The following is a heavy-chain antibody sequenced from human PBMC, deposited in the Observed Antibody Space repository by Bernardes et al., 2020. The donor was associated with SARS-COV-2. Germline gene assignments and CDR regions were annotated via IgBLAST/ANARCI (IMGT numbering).Heavy chain of an antibody. D-gene: IGHD3-3*01. J-gene: IGHJ3*02. Sequence: SETLSLTCTVSGGSISSTTYFWGWIRQTPGKGLEWVGSLFHSGSSYYTPSLRSRVTLSIDTANNEFSLNLKSVTAADTAMYYCARSGITIFGVVIHFFDIWCQETLVIVSS. CDR1: GGSISSTTYF. CDR3: ARSGITIFGVVIHFFDI. CDR2: LFHSGSS. V-gene: IGHV4-39*07.